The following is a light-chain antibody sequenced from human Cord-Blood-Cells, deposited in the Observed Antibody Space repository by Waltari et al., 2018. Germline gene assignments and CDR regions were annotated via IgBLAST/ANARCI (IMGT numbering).Light chain of an antibody. CDR2: VAS. CDR3: QQYYSCPLT. J-gene: IGKJ4*01. Sequence: VIWMTQSPYLLSASTEDRVTISCRVSQGISSYLAWYHQKPGTAPQLLIYVASTLQTGIPARFSGSGSGTDFTLTISCLQSEDFATYYCQQYYSCPLTFGGGTKVEIK. CDR1: QGISSY. V-gene: IGKV1D-8*01.